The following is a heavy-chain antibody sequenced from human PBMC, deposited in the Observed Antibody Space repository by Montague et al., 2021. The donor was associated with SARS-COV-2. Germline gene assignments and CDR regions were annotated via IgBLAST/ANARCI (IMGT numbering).Heavy chain of an antibody. CDR1: GDSVSSNSAA. CDR2: TYYRSKWYN. Sequence: CAISGDSVSSNSAAWNWTRQSPSRGLEWLGRTYYRSKWYNDYAVSVKSRITINPDTSKNQFSLQLNSVTPEDTAVYYCARGDEEQWLVHYYYYGMDVWGQGTTVTVSS. CDR3: ARGDEEQWLVHYYYYGMDV. J-gene: IGHJ6*02. V-gene: IGHV6-1*01. D-gene: IGHD6-19*01.